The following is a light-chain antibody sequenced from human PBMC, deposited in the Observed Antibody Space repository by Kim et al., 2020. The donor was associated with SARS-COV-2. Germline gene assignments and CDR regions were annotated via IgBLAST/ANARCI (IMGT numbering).Light chain of an antibody. J-gene: IGLJ2*01. CDR2: GKN. V-gene: IGLV3-19*01. CDR1: SLRSYY. CDR3: NSRDSSGNHRVV. Sequence: SSELTQDPAVSVALGQTVRITCQGDSLRSYYASWYQQKPGQAPVLVIYGKNNRPSVIPDRFSGSSSGNTASLTITGAQAEDEADYYCNSRDSSGNHRVVF.